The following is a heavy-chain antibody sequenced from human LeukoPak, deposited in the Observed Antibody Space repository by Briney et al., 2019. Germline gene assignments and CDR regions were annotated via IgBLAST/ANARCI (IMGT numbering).Heavy chain of an antibody. V-gene: IGHV3-30*04. Sequence: PGRSLRLSCAASGFTFSSYAMHWVRQAPGKGLEWVAVISYDGSNRYYADSVKGRFTISRDNSKNTLYLQTNSLRAEDTAVYYCARDGPDSRHRTFYYYYMDVWGKGTTVTVSS. J-gene: IGHJ6*03. CDR1: GFTFSSYA. CDR3: ARDGPDSRHRTFYYYYMDV. D-gene: IGHD3-22*01. CDR2: ISYDGSNR.